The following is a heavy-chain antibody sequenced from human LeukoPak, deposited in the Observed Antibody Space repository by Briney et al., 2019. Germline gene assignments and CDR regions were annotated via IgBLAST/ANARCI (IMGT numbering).Heavy chain of an antibody. J-gene: IGHJ5*02. V-gene: IGHV3-21*01. CDR2: ISSSSSYI. CDR1: GFTFGSYA. Sequence: GGSLRLSCAASGFTFGSYAMSWVRQAPGKGLEWVSSISSSSSYIYYADSVKGRFTISRDNAKNSLYLQMNSLRAEDTAVYYCARDSGSYPAGSWGQGTLVTVSS. CDR3: ARDSGSYPAGS. D-gene: IGHD6-25*01.